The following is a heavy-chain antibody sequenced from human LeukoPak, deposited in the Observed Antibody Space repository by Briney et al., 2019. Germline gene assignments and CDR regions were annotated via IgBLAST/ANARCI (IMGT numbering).Heavy chain of an antibody. CDR3: ATEGGWQPTDYGDHVY. V-gene: IGHV1-18*01. J-gene: IGHJ4*02. CDR1: GYTFTNYG. D-gene: IGHD4-17*01. Sequence: ASVKVSCKASGYTFTNYGISWVRQAPGQGLEWMGWINPYNGNTNYPRKLQGRVTMTTDTSTSTAYMELRSLRSDDTALYYCATEGGWQPTDYGDHVYWGQGTLVTVSS. CDR2: INPYNGNT.